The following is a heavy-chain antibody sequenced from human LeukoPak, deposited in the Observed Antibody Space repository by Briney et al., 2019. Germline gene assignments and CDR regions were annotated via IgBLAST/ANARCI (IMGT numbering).Heavy chain of an antibody. J-gene: IGHJ4*02. CDR3: ARGTRGDYDYYFDY. D-gene: IGHD4-17*01. V-gene: IGHV4-31*03. CDR1: GFPISSGGYY. CDR2: IYYSGST. Sequence: SQTLSLTCTVSGFPISSGGYYWRWLRQHPGKGLEWIGYIYYSGSTYYNPSLKSRVTISVDTSKNQFSLKLSSVTAADTAVYYCARGTRGDYDYYFDYWGQGTLVTVSS.